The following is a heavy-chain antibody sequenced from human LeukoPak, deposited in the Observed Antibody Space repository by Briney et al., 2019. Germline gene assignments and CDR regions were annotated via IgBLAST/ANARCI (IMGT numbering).Heavy chain of an antibody. V-gene: IGHV3-48*03. CDR3: ARDMTWGSGSYFDY. J-gene: IGHJ4*02. CDR2: ISGSGSPT. Sequence: GGSLRLSCAASGFTLSSYEMNWVRKAPGKGLEWVSFISGSGSPTYYADSVRGRFTISRESAKNSLFLQMNSLRAEDTAVYYCARDMTWGSGSYFDYWGQGILVTVSS. D-gene: IGHD3-10*01. CDR1: GFTLSSYE.